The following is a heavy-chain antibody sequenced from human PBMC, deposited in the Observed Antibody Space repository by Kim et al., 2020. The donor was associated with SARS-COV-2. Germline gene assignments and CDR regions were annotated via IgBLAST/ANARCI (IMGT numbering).Heavy chain of an antibody. Sequence: GGSLRLSCAASGFTFISYWMSWVRQAPGKGLEWVAKIKQDGSEKYYVDSVKGRFTISRDNAKNSLYLQMNSLRAEDTAVYYCARGQITPAYWGQGTLVTVSS. CDR2: IKQDGSEK. D-gene: IGHD3-16*01. V-gene: IGHV3-7*01. J-gene: IGHJ4*02. CDR3: ARGQITPAY. CDR1: GFTFISYW.